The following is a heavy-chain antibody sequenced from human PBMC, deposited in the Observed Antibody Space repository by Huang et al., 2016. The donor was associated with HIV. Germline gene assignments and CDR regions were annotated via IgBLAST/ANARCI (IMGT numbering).Heavy chain of an antibody. V-gene: IGHV1-69*13. Sequence: QVQLVQSGAEVKKPGSSVKVSCKASGGTFSSYAIRWVRQAPGQGLEWMGGIIPIFGTANYAQKVQCRGTITADESTSTAYMELSSLRSEDTAVYYCARARGYYDSSVSYYFDYWGQGTLVTVSS. J-gene: IGHJ4*02. CDR2: IIPIFGTA. CDR3: ARARGYYDSSVSYYFDY. CDR1: GGTFSSYA. D-gene: IGHD3-22*01.